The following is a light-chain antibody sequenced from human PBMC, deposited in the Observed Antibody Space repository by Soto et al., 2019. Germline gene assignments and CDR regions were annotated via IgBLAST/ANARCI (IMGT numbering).Light chain of an antibody. CDR3: LQYSSHSWT. Sequence: DIQMSQSPSSLSPSVGDRVTITCRASRSISDWLAWYQQKPGKAPELLIFDASNLKSGVSSRFSGSGSGTEFTLTISRLQPDDVATYYCLQYSSHSWTFGQGTQGGYQ. CDR1: RSISDW. J-gene: IGKJ1*01. CDR2: DAS. V-gene: IGKV1-5*01.